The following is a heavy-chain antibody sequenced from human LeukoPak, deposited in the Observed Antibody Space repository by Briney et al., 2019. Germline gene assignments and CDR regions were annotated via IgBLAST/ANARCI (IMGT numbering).Heavy chain of an antibody. Sequence: SQTLSLTCTVSGGSISSGGYYWSWIRQPPGKGLEWIGYIYHSGSTYYNPSLKSRVTISVDRSKNQFSLKLSSVTAADTAVYYCARDRLTTRTGLGFDPWGQGTLVTVSS. CDR3: ARDRLTTRTGLGFDP. CDR2: IYHSGST. J-gene: IGHJ5*02. CDR1: GGSISSGGYY. D-gene: IGHD4-11*01. V-gene: IGHV4-30-2*01.